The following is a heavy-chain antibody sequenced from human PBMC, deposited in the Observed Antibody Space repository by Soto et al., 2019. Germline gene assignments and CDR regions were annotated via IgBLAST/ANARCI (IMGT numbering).Heavy chain of an antibody. CDR1: GFTFSSYA. Sequence: QVQLVESGGGVVQSGRSLRLSCAASGFTFSSYAMHWVRQAPGKGLEWVAVISYDGSNKYYADSVKGRFTISRDNSKNTLYLQMNSLRAEDTAVYYCARGGIAEEFDYWGQGTLVTVSS. V-gene: IGHV3-30-3*01. CDR3: ARGGIAEEFDY. J-gene: IGHJ4*02. D-gene: IGHD6-13*01. CDR2: ISYDGSNK.